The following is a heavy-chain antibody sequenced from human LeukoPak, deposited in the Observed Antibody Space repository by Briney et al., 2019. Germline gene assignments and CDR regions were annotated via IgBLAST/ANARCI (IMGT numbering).Heavy chain of an antibody. CDR1: GYTYTSYA. CDR3: ARDERAYYYDSSTPYGY. D-gene: IGHD3-22*01. V-gene: IGHV1-69*05. CDR2: IIPIFGTA. J-gene: IGHJ4*02. Sequence: ASVKVSCKASGYTYTSYAISWVRQAPGQGLEWMGGIIPIFGTANYAQKFQGRVTITTDESTSTAYMELSSLRSEDTAVYYCARDERAYYYDSSTPYGYWGQGTLVTVSS.